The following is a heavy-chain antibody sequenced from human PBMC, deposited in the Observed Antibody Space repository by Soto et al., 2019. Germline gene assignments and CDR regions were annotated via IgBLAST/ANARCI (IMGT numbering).Heavy chain of an antibody. V-gene: IGHV4-59*12. D-gene: IGHD6-19*01. Sequence: PSETLSLTCTVSGGSISSYYWSWIRQPPGKGLEWIGYFYYSGSTNYNPSLKSRVTISVDTSKNQFSLKLTSVTAADSAFYYCARIHWAQSSLDYWGRGILVTVSS. CDR3: ARIHWAQSSLDY. CDR2: FYYSGST. J-gene: IGHJ4*02. CDR1: GGSISSYY.